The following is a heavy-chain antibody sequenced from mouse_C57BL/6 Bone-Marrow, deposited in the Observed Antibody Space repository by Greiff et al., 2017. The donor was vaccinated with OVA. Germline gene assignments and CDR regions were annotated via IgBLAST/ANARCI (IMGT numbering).Heavy chain of an antibody. Sequence: QVQLQQPGAELVKPGASVKLSCKASGYTFTSYWMHWVKQRPGQGLEWIGIIHPNSGSTNYNEKFKSKATLTVDKSSSTAYMQLSSLTSEDSAVYYCASIYYDYGGGAMDYWGQGTSVTVSS. CDR1: GYTFTSYW. V-gene: IGHV1-64*01. D-gene: IGHD2-4*01. CDR2: IHPNSGST. J-gene: IGHJ4*01. CDR3: ASIYYDYGGGAMDY.